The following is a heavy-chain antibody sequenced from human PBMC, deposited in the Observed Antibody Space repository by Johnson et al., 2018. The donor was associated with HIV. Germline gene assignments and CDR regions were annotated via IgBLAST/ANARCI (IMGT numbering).Heavy chain of an antibody. J-gene: IGHJ3*02. D-gene: IGHD2-21*02. CDR1: GFTFDDYG. CDR2: INWNGGST. CDR3: ARGRLAYCGGDCYPYAFDI. Sequence: VQLVESGGGVVRPGGSLRLSCEASGFTFDDYGMNWVRQGPGTGLEWVSVINWNGGSTGYADSVKGRFSISRDNAKNSLYRQMNSLRAEDRAVYYCARGRLAYCGGDCYPYAFDIWGQGTMVTVSS. V-gene: IGHV3-20*04.